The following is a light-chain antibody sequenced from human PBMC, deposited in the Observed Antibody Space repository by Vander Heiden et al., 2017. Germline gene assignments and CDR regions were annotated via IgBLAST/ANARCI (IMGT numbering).Light chain of an antibody. V-gene: IGLV3-25*03. CDR3: QSADSSGTYYV. CDR1: ALPKQY. Sequence: SYALTQPPSASVSPGQPARITCSGDALPKQYAYWYQQKPGQAPVLVIYKDSERPSGIPERFSGSSSGTTVTLTISGVQAEDEADYYCQSADSSGTYYVFGTGTKVTVL. J-gene: IGLJ1*01. CDR2: KDS.